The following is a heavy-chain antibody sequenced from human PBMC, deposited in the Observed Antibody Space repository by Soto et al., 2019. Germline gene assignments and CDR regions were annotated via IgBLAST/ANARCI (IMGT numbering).Heavy chain of an antibody. CDR2: INSDGSST. D-gene: IGHD3-3*01. CDR1: GFTFSSYW. J-gene: IGHJ4*02. V-gene: IGHV3-74*01. Sequence: GGSLRLSCAASGFTFSSYWMHWVRQAPGKGLVWVSRINSDGSSTSYADSVKGRFTISRDNAKNTLYLQMNSLRAEDTAVYYCARTSFGVVTAYFDYWGQGTLVTVSS. CDR3: ARTSFGVVTAYFDY.